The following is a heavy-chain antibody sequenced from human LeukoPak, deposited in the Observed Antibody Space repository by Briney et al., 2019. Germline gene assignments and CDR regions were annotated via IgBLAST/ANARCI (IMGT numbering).Heavy chain of an antibody. J-gene: IGHJ5*02. D-gene: IGHD3-10*01. Sequence: GESLKISCKGSGYSFTSYWIGWVRQMPGKGLEWMGIIYPGDSDTRYSPSFQGQVTISADRSISTAYLQWSSLKASDTATYYCARYYGSGSYYNNWFDPWGQGTLVTVSS. V-gene: IGHV5-51*01. CDR3: ARYYGSGSYYNNWFDP. CDR2: IYPGDSDT. CDR1: GYSFTSYW.